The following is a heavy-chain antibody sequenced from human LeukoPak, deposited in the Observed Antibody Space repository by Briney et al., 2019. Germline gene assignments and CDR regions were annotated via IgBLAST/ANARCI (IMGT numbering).Heavy chain of an antibody. Sequence: SSETLSLTCTVSGASISSYYWSWIRQPPGKGLEWIGYTYTSGSTNYNPSLKSRVIISVDTSKNQFSVKLSSVTAADTAVYYCARYKCRSTSCYTSMFDFWGQGTLVTVSS. CDR1: GASISSYY. J-gene: IGHJ4*02. V-gene: IGHV4-4*09. CDR2: TYTSGST. CDR3: ARYKCRSTSCYTSMFDF. D-gene: IGHD2-2*02.